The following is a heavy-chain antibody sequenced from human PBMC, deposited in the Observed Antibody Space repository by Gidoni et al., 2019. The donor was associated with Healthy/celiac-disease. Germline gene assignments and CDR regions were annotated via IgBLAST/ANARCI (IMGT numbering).Heavy chain of an antibody. CDR2: IYHSGST. V-gene: IGHV4-38-2*02. D-gene: IGHD3-22*01. J-gene: IGHJ4*02. Sequence: QVQLQESGPGLVKPSETLSLTCTVSGYSISSGYYWGWIRQPPGKGLEWIGSIYHSGSTYYNPSLKSRVTISVDTSKNQFSLKLSSGTAADTAVYYCARDWTGDSSGYYYGFDYWGQGTLVTVSS. CDR3: ARDWTGDSSGYYYGFDY. CDR1: GYSISSGYY.